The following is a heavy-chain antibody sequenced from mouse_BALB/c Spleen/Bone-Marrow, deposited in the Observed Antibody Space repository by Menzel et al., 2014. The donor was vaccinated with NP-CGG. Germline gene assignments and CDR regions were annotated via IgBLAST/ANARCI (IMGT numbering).Heavy chain of an antibody. CDR1: GYTFTNYY. CDR3: TRSGNYLFAY. Sequence: QVQLQQSGAELVKPGASVRLSCKASGYTFTNYYMYWVKQRPGQGLEWIGEINPSNSGTNFNEKFKSKATLTVDKSSNTTYMQLSSLTSEDSAVYYCTRSGNYLFAYWGQGTLVTVSA. D-gene: IGHD2-1*01. V-gene: IGHV1S81*02. CDR2: INPSNSGT. J-gene: IGHJ3*01.